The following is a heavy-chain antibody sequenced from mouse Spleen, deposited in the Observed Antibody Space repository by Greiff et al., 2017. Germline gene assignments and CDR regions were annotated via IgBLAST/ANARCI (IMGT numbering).Heavy chain of an antibody. V-gene: IGHV1-15*01. CDR3: TRRQLGLRAWFAY. Sequence: VKLVESGAELVRPGASVTLSCKASGYTFTDYEMHWVKQTPVHGLEWIGAIDPETGGTAYNQKFKGKAILTADKSSSTAYMELRSLTSEDSAVYYCTRRQLGLRAWFAYWGQGTLVTVSA. J-gene: IGHJ3*01. D-gene: IGHD3-2*01. CDR2: IDPETGGT. CDR1: GYTFTDYE.